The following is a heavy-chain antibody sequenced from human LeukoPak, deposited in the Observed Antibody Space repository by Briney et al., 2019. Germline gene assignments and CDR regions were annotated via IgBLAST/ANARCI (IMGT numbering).Heavy chain of an antibody. Sequence: SETLSLTCAVYGGSFSGYFLNWIRQPPGKGLEWIGEINHSGSTNYNPSLKSRVTISVDTSKNQFSLKLSSVTAADTAVYYCAKPGGGDGYNFFYWGQGTLVTVSS. D-gene: IGHD5-24*01. CDR3: AKPGGGDGYNFFY. V-gene: IGHV4-34*01. CDR1: GGSFSGYF. CDR2: INHSGST. J-gene: IGHJ4*02.